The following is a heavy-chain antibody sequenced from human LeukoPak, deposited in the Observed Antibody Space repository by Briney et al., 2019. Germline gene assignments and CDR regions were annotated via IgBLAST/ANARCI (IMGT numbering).Heavy chain of an antibody. D-gene: IGHD6-19*01. J-gene: IGHJ3*02. V-gene: IGHV1-2*02. Sequence: ASVKVSCKASGYTFTGYYMHWVRQAPGQGLEWMGWINPNSGGTNYAQKFQGRVTMTRDTSISTAYMELSRLRSDDTAVYYCARENGEQWLGAFDIWGQGTMVTVSS. CDR1: GYTFTGYY. CDR2: INPNSGGT. CDR3: ARENGEQWLGAFDI.